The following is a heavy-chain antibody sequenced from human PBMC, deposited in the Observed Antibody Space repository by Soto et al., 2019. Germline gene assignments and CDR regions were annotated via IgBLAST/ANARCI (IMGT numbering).Heavy chain of an antibody. CDR3: AIEPPETPPDY. CDR2: ISAKNGNT. J-gene: IGHJ4*02. CDR1: GYTFSDYG. Sequence: QVQLVQSGADVKQPGASVKVSCKASGYTFSDYGISWVRQAPGQGLEWMGWISAKNGNTNFAQKLRGRVTMTTGTSTSTVYMELRSLKPDDTAVYYCAIEPPETPPDYWGQGTLVTVSS. V-gene: IGHV1-18*01.